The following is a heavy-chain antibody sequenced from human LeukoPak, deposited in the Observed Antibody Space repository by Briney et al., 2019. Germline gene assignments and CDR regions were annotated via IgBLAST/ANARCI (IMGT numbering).Heavy chain of an antibody. CDR1: GYTFISYD. J-gene: IGHJ6*03. CDR2: MNPNSGNT. Sequence: ASVKVSCKASGYTFISYDINWVRQATGQGLEWMGWMNPNSGNTGYAQKFQGRVTMTRNTSISTAYMELSSLRSEDTAVYYCARAARPKRTTDYYYYYMDVWGKGTTVTVSS. V-gene: IGHV1-8*01. D-gene: IGHD1-7*01. CDR3: ARAARPKRTTDYYYYYMDV.